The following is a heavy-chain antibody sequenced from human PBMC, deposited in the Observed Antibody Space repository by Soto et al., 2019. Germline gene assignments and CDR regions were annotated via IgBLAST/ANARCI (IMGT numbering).Heavy chain of an antibody. CDR1: GYTFTMYG. CDR3: AREYLTSFGVVTPYYYGMDV. Sequence: ASVKVSCKASGYTFTMYGISWVGRSGVQGREGMGCISAYNGNTNYAQKLQGRVTMTTDTSTSTAYMELRSLRSDDTAVYYCAREYLTSFGVVTPYYYGMDVWGQGTTVTVSS. J-gene: IGHJ6*02. D-gene: IGHD3-3*01. V-gene: IGHV1-18*04. CDR2: ISAYNGNT.